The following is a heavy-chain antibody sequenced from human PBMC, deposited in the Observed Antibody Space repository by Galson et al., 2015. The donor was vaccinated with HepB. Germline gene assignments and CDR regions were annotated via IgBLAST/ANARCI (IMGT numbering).Heavy chain of an antibody. CDR1: GFTFSSYG. V-gene: IGHV3-30*18. Sequence: SLRLSCAASGFTFSSYGMHWVRQAPGKGLEWVAVISYDGSNKYYADSVKGRFTISRDNSKNTRYLQMNSLRAEDTAVYYCAKEPSSGWYPLNYWGQGTLVTVSS. CDR3: AKEPSSGWYPLNY. J-gene: IGHJ4*02. CDR2: ISYDGSNK. D-gene: IGHD6-19*01.